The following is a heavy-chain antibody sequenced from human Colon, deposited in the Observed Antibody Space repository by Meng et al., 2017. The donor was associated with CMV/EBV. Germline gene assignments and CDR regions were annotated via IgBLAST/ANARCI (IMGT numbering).Heavy chain of an antibody. CDR3: AREVGQQWLAVDY. D-gene: IGHD6-19*01. CDR2: ISSSSGTI. J-gene: IGHJ4*02. V-gene: IGHV3-48*04. CDR1: GFIFSSYT. Sequence: GESLKISCAASGFIFSSYTMNWVRQAPGKGLEWVSYISSSSGTIYYADSVKGRFIISRDNAKNSLYLQMNSLRAEDTAVYYCAREVGQQWLAVDYWGQGTLVTVSS.